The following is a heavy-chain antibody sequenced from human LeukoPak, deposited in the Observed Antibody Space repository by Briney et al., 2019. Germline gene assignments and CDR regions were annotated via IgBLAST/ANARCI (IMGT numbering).Heavy chain of an antibody. CDR1: GFTVSSNS. CDR2: IYSDNT. Sequence: GGSLRLSCTVSGFTVSSNSMSWVRQAPGKGLEWVSFIYSDNTHYSDSVKGRFTISRDNSKNTLYLQMNSLRVEDTAVYYCARLSQVYYYGSGRPDNWFDPWGQGTLVTVSS. J-gene: IGHJ5*02. V-gene: IGHV3-53*01. D-gene: IGHD3-10*01. CDR3: ARLSQVYYYGSGRPDNWFDP.